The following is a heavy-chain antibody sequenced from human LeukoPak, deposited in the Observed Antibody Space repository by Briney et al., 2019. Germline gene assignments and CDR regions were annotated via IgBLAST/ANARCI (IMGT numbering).Heavy chain of an antibody. CDR2: ISGSGAST. J-gene: IGHJ4*02. Sequence: SGGSLRLSCGASGITFSSYSMNWVRQAPGKGLEWVSAISGSGASTYYADSVKGRFTISRDNSKNTLYLQMNSLRAEDTAIYYCAKGLRSSGWLGYFDNWGQGTLVTVSS. CDR1: GITFSSYS. D-gene: IGHD6-19*01. CDR3: AKGLRSSGWLGYFDN. V-gene: IGHV3-23*01.